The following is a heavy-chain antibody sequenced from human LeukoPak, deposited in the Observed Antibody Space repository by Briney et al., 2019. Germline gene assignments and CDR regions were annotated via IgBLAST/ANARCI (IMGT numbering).Heavy chain of an antibody. D-gene: IGHD1-26*01. J-gene: IGHJ3*02. Sequence: GGSLRLSCAASGFTFSSYSMNWVRQAPGKGLEWVSSISSSSSYIYYADSVKGRFTISRDNAKNSLYLQMNSLRAEDTALYYCARDLGLSGSYYSKHAFDIWGQGTMVTVSS. CDR2: ISSSSSYI. CDR1: GFTFSSYS. V-gene: IGHV3-21*04. CDR3: ARDLGLSGSYYSKHAFDI.